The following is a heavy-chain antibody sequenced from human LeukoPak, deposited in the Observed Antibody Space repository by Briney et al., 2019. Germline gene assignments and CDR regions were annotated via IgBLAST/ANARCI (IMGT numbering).Heavy chain of an antibody. CDR3: ARIVGATTDY. CDR1: GGTFSSYA. Sequence: EASVKVSCKASGGTFSSYAISWVRQAPGQGLEWMGGFIPIFGTANYAQKFQGRVTITADESTSTAYMELSSLRSEDTAVYYCARIVGATTDYWGQGTLVTVSS. D-gene: IGHD1-26*01. V-gene: IGHV1-69*13. CDR2: FIPIFGTA. J-gene: IGHJ4*02.